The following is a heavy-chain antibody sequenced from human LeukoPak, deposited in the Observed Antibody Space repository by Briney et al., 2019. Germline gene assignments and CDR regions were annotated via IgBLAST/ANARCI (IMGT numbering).Heavy chain of an antibody. CDR3: AKGMLVATTNFDY. D-gene: IGHD5-24*01. V-gene: IGHV3-23*01. CDR2: FSGRTTYT. Sequence: GGSLRLSCAASGFTFSNFAMTWIRQAPGKGLEWVSTFSGRTTYTYYADSVKGRFTISRHNSENTLYLQMNSLRAEDTAVYYCAKGMLVATTNFDYWGQGALVTVSS. J-gene: IGHJ4*02. CDR1: GFTFSNFA.